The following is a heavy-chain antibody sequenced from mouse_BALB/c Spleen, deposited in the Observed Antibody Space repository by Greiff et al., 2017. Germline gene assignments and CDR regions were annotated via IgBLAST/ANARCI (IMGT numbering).Heavy chain of an antibody. CDR2: ISYSGST. Sequence: EVMLVESGPSLVKPSQTLSLTCSVTGDSITSAYWNWIRQFPGNKLEYMGYISYSGSTYYNPSLKSRISITRDTSKNQYYLQLNSVTTEDTATYYCARYKGYYGSSYYFDYWGQGTTLTVSS. CDR1: GDSITSAY. CDR3: ARYKGYYGSSYYFDY. D-gene: IGHD1-1*01. J-gene: IGHJ2*01. V-gene: IGHV3-8*02.